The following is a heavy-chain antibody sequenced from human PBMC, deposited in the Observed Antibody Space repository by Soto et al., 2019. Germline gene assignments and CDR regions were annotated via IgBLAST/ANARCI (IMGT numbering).Heavy chain of an antibody. CDR1: GGSFSGYQ. J-gene: IGHJ6*03. V-gene: IGHV4-34*01. CDR2: INDSGNI. Sequence: QVQLQQWGAGLLKPSETLSLTCAVYGGSFSGYQWTWIRQTPGKGLEWIGEINDSGNINYNPSLKSRVHIFLDTPKKQISLKLSSVTAADTAVYYCARGLILCFGELSRRGGYYYYMDVWGEGTTVIVSS. D-gene: IGHD3-10*01. CDR3: ARGLILCFGELSRRGGYYYYMDV.